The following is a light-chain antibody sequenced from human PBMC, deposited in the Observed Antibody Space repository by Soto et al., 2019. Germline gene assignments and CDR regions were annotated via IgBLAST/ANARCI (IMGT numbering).Light chain of an antibody. CDR3: QQYGSSPRPWT. V-gene: IGKV3-20*01. CDR1: QSVSSSY. Sequence: EIVLTQSPGTLSLSPGERATLSCRASQSVSSSYLAWYQQKPGQAPRLLIYGASSRATGIPDRFSGSGSGTDFTLTISRLEPEDFAVDYCQQYGSSPRPWTFGQGTKVEIK. J-gene: IGKJ1*01. CDR2: GAS.